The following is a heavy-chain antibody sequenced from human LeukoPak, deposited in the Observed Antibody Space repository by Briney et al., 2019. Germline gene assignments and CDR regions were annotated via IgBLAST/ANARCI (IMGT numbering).Heavy chain of an antibody. J-gene: IGHJ4*02. D-gene: IGHD3-22*01. CDR1: GFTVSSNY. CDR3: ATSFGDYDTHS. Sequence: GGSLRLSCAASGFTVSSNYMSWVRQAPGKGLEWVSGISGDGASTHYADSVKGRFTISRDNSKNTLYLQMNSLRVEDTAVYYCATSFGDYDTHSWGQGTLVTVSS. CDR2: ISGDGAST. V-gene: IGHV3-23*01.